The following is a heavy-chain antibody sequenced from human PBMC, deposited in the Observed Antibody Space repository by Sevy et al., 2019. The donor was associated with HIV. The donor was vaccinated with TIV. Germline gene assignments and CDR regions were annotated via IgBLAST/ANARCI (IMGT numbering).Heavy chain of an antibody. CDR3: ARQRSGPWYFDY. CDR1: GYTFSNYD. Sequence: VSVKVSCKASGYTFSNYDINWVRQAPGQGLEWMGRISVYNGDTDYSQKLQGRVTMTTDKSTNTVYMDLRSLRSDDTAMYYCARQRSGPWYFDYWGQGTLVTVSS. D-gene: IGHD3-3*01. V-gene: IGHV1-18*01. CDR2: ISVYNGDT. J-gene: IGHJ4*02.